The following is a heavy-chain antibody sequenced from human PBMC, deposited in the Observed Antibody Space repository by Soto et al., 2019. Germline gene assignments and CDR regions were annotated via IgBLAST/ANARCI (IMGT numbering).Heavy chain of an antibody. CDR3: AKDPSTGHADL. V-gene: IGHV3-23*01. Sequence: LTGYAMSWVRRGPGKGLEWISTISPTGNTHYADSVEGRFTISRDDSKNTFYLQMNNLRADDTDVYYCAKDPSTGHADLWGQGTLVTVYS. D-gene: IGHD3-9*01. CDR1: LTGYA. CDR2: ISPTGNT. J-gene: IGHJ5*02.